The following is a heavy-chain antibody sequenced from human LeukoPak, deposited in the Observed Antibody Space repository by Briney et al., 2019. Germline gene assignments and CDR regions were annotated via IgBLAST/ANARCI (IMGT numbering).Heavy chain of an antibody. J-gene: IGHJ4*02. V-gene: IGHV3-23*01. D-gene: IGHD2-21*02. Sequence: GGSLRLSCAVSGFTFNDYTMRWVRQAPGKGLEWVSLISGSGGSTYYADSVKGRFTISRDNSKNTLYLQMNSLRAEDTAAYYCAKECCGLWGDWYYFDYWGQGTLVTVSS. CDR1: GFTFNDYT. CDR2: ISGSGGST. CDR3: AKECCGLWGDWYYFDY.